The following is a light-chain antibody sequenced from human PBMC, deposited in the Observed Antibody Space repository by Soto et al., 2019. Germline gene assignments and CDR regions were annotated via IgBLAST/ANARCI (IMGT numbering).Light chain of an antibody. CDR3: QQYGGSPLHS. J-gene: IGKJ2*03. CDR2: AAS. Sequence: EIVLTQSPGTLSLSPGDRATLSCRASQSVSSNYLAWYQQKPGQAPRLLIYAASTRATGIPDRFSGSGSGTDFTLTISRLEPEDFAVYYCQQYGGSPLHSFGQGTKVDIK. CDR1: QSVSSNY. V-gene: IGKV3-20*01.